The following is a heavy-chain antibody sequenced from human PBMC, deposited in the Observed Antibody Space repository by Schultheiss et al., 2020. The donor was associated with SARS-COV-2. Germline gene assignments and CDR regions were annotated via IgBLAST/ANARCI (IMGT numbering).Heavy chain of an antibody. CDR2: TRNKANSYTT. CDR3: ARYGDDDY. Sequence: GESLKISCAASGFTFSNAWMSWVRQAPGKGLEWVGRTRNKANSYTTEYAASVKGRFTISRDDSKNSLYLQMNSLKTEDTAVYYCARYGDDDYWGQGTLVTVSS. D-gene: IGHD4-17*01. J-gene: IGHJ4*02. CDR1: GFTFSNAW. V-gene: IGHV3-72*01.